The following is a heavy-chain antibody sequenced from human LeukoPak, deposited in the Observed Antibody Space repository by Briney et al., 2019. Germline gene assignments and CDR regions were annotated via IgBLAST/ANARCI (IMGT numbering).Heavy chain of an antibody. V-gene: IGHV1-69*13. CDR3: ARGTAPVTFDY. Sequence: GASVKVSCKASGGIFSSHGISWVRQAPGQGLEWMGGIIPIFGTANYAQKFQGRVTITADESTSTAYMELSSLRSEDTAVYYCARGTAPVTFDYWGQGTLVTVSS. CDR2: IIPIFGTA. J-gene: IGHJ4*02. CDR1: GGIFSSHG. D-gene: IGHD2-21*02.